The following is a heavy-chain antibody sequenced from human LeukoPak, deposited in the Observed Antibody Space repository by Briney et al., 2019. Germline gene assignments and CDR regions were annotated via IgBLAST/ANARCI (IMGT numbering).Heavy chain of an antibody. CDR1: GGSISSYY. V-gene: IGHV4-59*01. D-gene: IGHD3-3*01. Sequence: SETLSLTCTVSGGSISSYYWSWIRQPPGKGLEWIGYIYYSGSTNYNPSLKSRVTISVDTSKNQFSLKLSSVTAADTAVYYCARTPYTIFGVVIINWHFDLWGRGTLVTVSS. CDR2: IYYSGST. J-gene: IGHJ2*01. CDR3: ARTPYTIFGVVIINWHFDL.